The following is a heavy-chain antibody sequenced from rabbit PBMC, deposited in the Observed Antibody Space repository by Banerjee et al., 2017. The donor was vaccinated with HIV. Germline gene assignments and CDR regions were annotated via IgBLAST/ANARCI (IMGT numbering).Heavy chain of an antibody. CDR3: ARVAGYAGYGYATPFNL. V-gene: IGHV1S45*01. CDR1: GFSFSRSYR. CDR2: IYPGNSGNT. Sequence: QEQLEESGGDLVKPEGSLTLTCTASGFSFSRSYRPCWVRQAPGKGLEWIACIYPGNSGNTYYASWAKGRFTISRSTSLNTVDLKMTSLTAADTATYFCARVAGYAGYGYATPFNLWGPGTLVTVS. J-gene: IGHJ4*01. D-gene: IGHD6-1*01.